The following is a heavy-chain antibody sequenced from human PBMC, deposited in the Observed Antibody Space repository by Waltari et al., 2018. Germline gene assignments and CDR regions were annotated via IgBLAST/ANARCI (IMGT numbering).Heavy chain of an antibody. J-gene: IGHJ4*02. CDR1: GGSFSGYY. Sequence: QVQLQQWGAGLLKPSETLSLTCAVYGGSFSGYYWSWIRQPPGQGLEWIGEISHSGSTDYNPSLKSRVTISADTSKNQFSLKLNSVTASDTAVYYCARGGTSGPFYLWGQGTLVTVSS. V-gene: IGHV4-34*01. CDR2: ISHSGST. CDR3: ARGGTSGPFYL.